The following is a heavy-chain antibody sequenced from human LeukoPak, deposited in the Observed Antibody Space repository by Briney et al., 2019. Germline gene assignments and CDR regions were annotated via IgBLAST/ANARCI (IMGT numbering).Heavy chain of an antibody. CDR1: GYTFTSYD. D-gene: IGHD5-24*01. J-gene: IGHJ4*02. Sequence: GASVKVSCKASGYTFTSYDINWVRQATGQGLEWMGWMNPNSGNTGYAQKFQGRVTMTRNTSISTAYMELSSLRSEDTAVYYCARDPWGDGYNPGPIVIWGQGTLVTVSS. CDR3: ARDPWGDGYNPGPIVI. CDR2: MNPNSGNT. V-gene: IGHV1-8*01.